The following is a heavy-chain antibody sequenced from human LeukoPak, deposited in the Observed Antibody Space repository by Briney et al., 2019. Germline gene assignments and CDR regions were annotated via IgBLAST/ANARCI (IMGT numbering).Heavy chain of an antibody. CDR3: AKDADYDILTGYNWFDP. D-gene: IGHD3-9*01. CDR2: ISWNSGSI. Sequence: AGGSLRLSCAASGFTFDDYAMHWVRQAPGKGLEWVSGISWNSGSIGCADSVKGRFTISRDNAKNSPYLQMNSLRAEDTALYYCAKDADYDILTGYNWFDPWGQGTLVTVSS. V-gene: IGHV3-9*01. CDR1: GFTFDDYA. J-gene: IGHJ5*02.